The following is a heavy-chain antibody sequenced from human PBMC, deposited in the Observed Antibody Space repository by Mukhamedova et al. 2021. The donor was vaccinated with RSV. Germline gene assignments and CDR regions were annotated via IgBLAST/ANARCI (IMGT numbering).Heavy chain of an antibody. D-gene: IGHD1-26*01. CDR3: ARVGIVGATNYFDY. Sequence: SRDNSKNTLYLQMSSLRAEDTAVYYCARVGIVGATNYFDYWGQGTLVTVSS. V-gene: IGHV3-30*15. J-gene: IGHJ4*02.